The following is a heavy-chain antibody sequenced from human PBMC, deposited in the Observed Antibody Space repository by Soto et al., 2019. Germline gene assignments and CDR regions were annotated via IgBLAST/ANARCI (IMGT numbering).Heavy chain of an antibody. Sequence: SVKVSCKACGGTFSSYAISWVRQAPGQGLEWMGGIIPIFGTANYAQKFQGRVTITADESTSTAYMELSSLRSEDTAVYYCARDIVLVPAAPYYYYGMDVWGQGTTVTVSS. CDR1: GGTFSSYA. J-gene: IGHJ6*02. CDR3: ARDIVLVPAAPYYYYGMDV. D-gene: IGHD2-2*01. V-gene: IGHV1-69*13. CDR2: IIPIFGTA.